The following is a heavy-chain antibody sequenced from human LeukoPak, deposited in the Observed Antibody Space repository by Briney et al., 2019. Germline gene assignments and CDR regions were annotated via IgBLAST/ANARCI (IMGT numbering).Heavy chain of an antibody. CDR2: ISSSSSYI. D-gene: IGHD5-24*01. V-gene: IGHV3-21*01. J-gene: IGHJ4*02. CDR3: ARDPEMATTLFDY. Sequence: GGSLRLSCAASGFTVSSNYMSWVRQAPGKGLEWVSSISSSSSYIYYADSVKGRFTISRDNAKNSLYLQMNSLRAEDTAVYYCARDPEMATTLFDYWGQGTLVTVSS. CDR1: GFTVSSNY.